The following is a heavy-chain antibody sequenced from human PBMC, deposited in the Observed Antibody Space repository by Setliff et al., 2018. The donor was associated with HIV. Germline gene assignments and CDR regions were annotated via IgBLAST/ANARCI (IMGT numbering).Heavy chain of an antibody. Sequence: QPGGSLRLSCAASGFTFSSFVMTWVRQAPGKGLEWVSLIYAAGATYYADSVEGRFTISRDTSTNTLYLQMHSLRADDTAVYYCAKGSGFHDYWGQGTRVTVSS. D-gene: IGHD6-19*01. J-gene: IGHJ4*02. CDR2: IYAAGAT. CDR3: AKGSGFHDY. V-gene: IGHV3-23*01. CDR1: GFTFSSFV.